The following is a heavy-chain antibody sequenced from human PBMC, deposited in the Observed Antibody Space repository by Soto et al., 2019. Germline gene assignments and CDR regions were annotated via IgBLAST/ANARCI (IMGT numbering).Heavy chain of an antibody. Sequence: ASQTRSLTCTVSADSIRSGKHCWSWIRHPPGKCLERIGYIYYSGSTYYSPSLKCRVTISVDTSKSRFSLKLNSVTAADTAVYYCARGDILSVYGCMDVWGQGTTVTVSS. V-gene: IGHV4-30-4*01. CDR3: ARGDILSVYGCMDV. J-gene: IGHJ6*02. CDR1: ADSIRSGKHC. CDR2: IYYSGST. D-gene: IGHD3-9*01.